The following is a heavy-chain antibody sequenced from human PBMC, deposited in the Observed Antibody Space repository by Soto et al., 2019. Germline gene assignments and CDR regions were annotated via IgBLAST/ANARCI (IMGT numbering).Heavy chain of an antibody. V-gene: IGHV3-21*01. D-gene: IGHD5-12*01. Sequence: EVQLVESGGGLVKPGGSLRLSCAASGFTFSSYSMNWVRQAPGKGLEWVSSISSSSSYIYYADSVKGRFTISRDNAKNSLYLQMNSLRAEDTAVYYCARDQKGYIVATMGGGHDAFDIWGQGTMVTVSS. J-gene: IGHJ3*02. CDR3: ARDQKGYIVATMGGGHDAFDI. CDR1: GFTFSSYS. CDR2: ISSSSSYI.